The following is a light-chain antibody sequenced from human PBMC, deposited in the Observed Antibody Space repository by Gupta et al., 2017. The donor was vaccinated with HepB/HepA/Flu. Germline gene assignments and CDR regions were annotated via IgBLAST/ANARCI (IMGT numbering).Light chain of an antibody. CDR2: EVS. CDR1: SSDVGSYNL. J-gene: IGLJ2*01. CDR3: CSYAGSSTHVV. Sequence: GSPCALITISCTGTSSDVGSYNLVSWYQQHPGKAPKLMIYEVSKRPSGVSNRFSGSKSGNTASLTISGLQAEDEADYYCCSYAGSSTHVVFGGGTKLTVL. V-gene: IGLV2-23*02.